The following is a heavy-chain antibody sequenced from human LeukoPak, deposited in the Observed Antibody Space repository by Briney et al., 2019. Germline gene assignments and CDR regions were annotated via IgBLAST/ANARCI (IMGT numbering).Heavy chain of an antibody. V-gene: IGHV1-2*02. Sequence: ASVKVSCKASGYTFTGYYMHWVRQAPGQGGEGMGWINPNSGGTNYAQKFQGRGTITRDTAISTAYMELCRLRSDDTAVYYCASVGYCSSTSCSPYNWFDPWGQGTLVTVSS. D-gene: IGHD2-2*03. J-gene: IGHJ5*02. CDR2: INPNSGGT. CDR3: ASVGYCSSTSCSPYNWFDP. CDR1: GYTFTGYY.